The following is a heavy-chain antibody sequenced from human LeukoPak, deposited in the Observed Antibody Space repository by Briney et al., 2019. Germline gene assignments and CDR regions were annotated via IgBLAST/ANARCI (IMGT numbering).Heavy chain of an antibody. CDR3: ARGKSGSYFGWFDP. V-gene: IGHV1-18*01. CDR2: ISAYNGNT. D-gene: IGHD1-26*01. Sequence: ASVEVSCKASGYTFTSYGTSWVRQAPGQGLGWMGWISAYNGNTNYAQKLQGRVTMTTDTSTSTVYMELRSLRSDDTAVYYCARGKSGSYFGWFDPWGQGTLVTASS. J-gene: IGHJ5*02. CDR1: GYTFTSYG.